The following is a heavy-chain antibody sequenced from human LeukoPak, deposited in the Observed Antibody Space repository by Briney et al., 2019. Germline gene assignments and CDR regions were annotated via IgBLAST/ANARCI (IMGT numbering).Heavy chain of an antibody. CDR1: EFTFSSSA. Sequence: GGSLRLSCAASEFTFSSSAMNWVRQAPGKGLEWVAAVSGSGDTTYYADSVKGRFTISRDNSKNTLYLQMNSLRAEDTAVYYCARDPSISIAVAEHVPGAFDIWGQGTMVTVSS. J-gene: IGHJ3*02. D-gene: IGHD6-19*01. CDR3: ARDPSISIAVAEHVPGAFDI. CDR2: VSGSGDTT. V-gene: IGHV3-23*01.